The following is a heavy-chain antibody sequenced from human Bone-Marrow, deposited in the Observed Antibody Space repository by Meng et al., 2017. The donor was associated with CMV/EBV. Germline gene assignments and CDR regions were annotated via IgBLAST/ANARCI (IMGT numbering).Heavy chain of an antibody. J-gene: IGHJ6*02. Sequence: TGYYMQWERQAPGQGLEGMGWINPNSGGTNYAQKFQDWVTMTRDTSISTAYMELSRLRSDDTAVYYCARGEAGYSSSWPAGYYGMDVWGQGTTVTVSS. V-gene: IGHV1-2*04. CDR1: TGYY. CDR3: ARGEAGYSSSWPAGYYGMDV. D-gene: IGHD6-13*01. CDR2: INPNSGGT.